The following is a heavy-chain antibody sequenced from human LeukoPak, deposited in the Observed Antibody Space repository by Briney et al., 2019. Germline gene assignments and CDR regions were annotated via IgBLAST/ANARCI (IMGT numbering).Heavy chain of an antibody. Sequence: PGRSLRLSCAASGFTFSSYGMHWVRQAPGKGLEWVAVIWYDGSNKYYADSVKGRFTISRDNSKNTLYLQMNSLRAEDTAVYYCARMYSYGSIDYWGQGTLVTVSS. CDR3: ARMYSYGSIDY. V-gene: IGHV3-33*01. D-gene: IGHD5-18*01. J-gene: IGHJ4*02. CDR2: IWYDGSNK. CDR1: GFTFSSYG.